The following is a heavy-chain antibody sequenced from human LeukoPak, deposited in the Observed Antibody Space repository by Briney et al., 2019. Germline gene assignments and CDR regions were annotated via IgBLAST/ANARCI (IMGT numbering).Heavy chain of an antibody. D-gene: IGHD6-6*01. CDR1: GFAFSSYW. J-gene: IGHJ4*02. V-gene: IGHV3-7*01. CDR3: ARDQWYSSSDF. CDR2: IKQDGSEK. Sequence: PGGSLRLSRAASGFAFSSYWMSWVRQAPGKGLEWVANIKQDGSEKYYVDSVKGRFTISRDNAKNSLYLQMNSLRAEDTAVYYCARDQWYSSSDFWGQGTLVTVSS.